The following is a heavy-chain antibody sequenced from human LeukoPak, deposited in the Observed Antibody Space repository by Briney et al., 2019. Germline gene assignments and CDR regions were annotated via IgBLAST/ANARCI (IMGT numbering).Heavy chain of an antibody. CDR1: GFTFSSYA. Sequence: GGSLRLSCAASGFTFSSYAMSWVRQAPGKGLEWVSAISGSGGSTYYADSVKGRFTISRDNSKNTLYLQMNSLRAEDTAIYYCAKGTGFYYYYGLDVWGQGTTVTVSS. J-gene: IGHJ6*02. D-gene: IGHD1-14*01. CDR2: ISGSGGST. V-gene: IGHV3-23*01. CDR3: AKGTGFYYYYGLDV.